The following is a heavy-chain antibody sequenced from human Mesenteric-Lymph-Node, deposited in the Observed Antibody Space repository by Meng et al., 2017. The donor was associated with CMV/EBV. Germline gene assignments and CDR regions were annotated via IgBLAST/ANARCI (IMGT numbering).Heavy chain of an antibody. D-gene: IGHD4-23*01. V-gene: IGHV4-34*01. CDR1: GGSFSGYY. J-gene: IGHJ4*02. CDR3: ARHQRWLKSEGGFNY. CDR2: INHSGST. Sequence: GHVHQWGAGVLKPSETLSLNCAVYGGSFSGYYWSWIRQPPGKGLEWIGEINHSGSTNYNPSLKSRVTISVDTSKNQFSLKLSSVTAADTAVYYCARHQRWLKSEGGFNYWGQGTLVTVSS.